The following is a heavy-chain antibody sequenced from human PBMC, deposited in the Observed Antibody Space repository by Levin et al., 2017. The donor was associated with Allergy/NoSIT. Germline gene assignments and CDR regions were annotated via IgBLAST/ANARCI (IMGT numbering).Heavy chain of an antibody. Sequence: GGSLRLSCAASGFTFTYYAMSWVRQAPGKGLEWVSTITDRGRSTYYAASVQGRFTISRDNSKNTIYLQMSSLRVDDTAVYYCAKGTDLLDWYFDLWGRGTLVTVSS. CDR3: AKGTDLLDWYFDL. J-gene: IGHJ2*01. CDR1: GFTFTYYA. V-gene: IGHV3-23*01. CDR2: ITDRGRST. D-gene: IGHD3-3*01.